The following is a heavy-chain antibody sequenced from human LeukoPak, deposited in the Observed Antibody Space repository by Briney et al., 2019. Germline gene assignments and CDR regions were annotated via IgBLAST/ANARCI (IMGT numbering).Heavy chain of an antibody. V-gene: IGHV1-69*06. CDR3: ARAPPYRSGSYYY. CDR2: IIPIFGTA. Sequence: ASVKVSCKASGGTFSSYAISWVRQAPGQGLEWMGRIIPIFGTANYAQKFQGRVTITADKSTSTAYMELSSLRSEDTAVYYCARAPPYRSGSYYYWGQGTLVTVSS. J-gene: IGHJ4*02. D-gene: IGHD1-26*01. CDR1: GGTFSSYA.